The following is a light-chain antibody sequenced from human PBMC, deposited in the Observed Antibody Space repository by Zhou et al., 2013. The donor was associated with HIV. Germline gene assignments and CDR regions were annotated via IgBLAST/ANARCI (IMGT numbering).Light chain of an antibody. CDR1: SRDVGSYNF. J-gene: IGLJ2*01. V-gene: IGLV2-14*03. CDR3: SSYTSSSTVV. CDR2: DVS. Sequence: QSALTQPASVSGSPGQSITISCTGTSRDVGSYNFVSWYQQHPGKAPKLIISDVSNRPSGVSNRFSGSKSGNTASLTISGLQAEDEADYYCSSYTSSSTVVFGGGTRLTVL.